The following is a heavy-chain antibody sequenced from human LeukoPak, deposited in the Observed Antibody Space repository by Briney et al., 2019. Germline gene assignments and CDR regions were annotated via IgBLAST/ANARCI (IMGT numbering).Heavy chain of an antibody. J-gene: IGHJ6*03. CDR1: GGTFSSYA. D-gene: IGHD5-18*01. CDR3: ARNGYSYGYDYYYMTS. V-gene: IGHV1-69*05. Sequence: GASVKVSCKASGGTFSSYAISWVRQAPGQGLEWMGGIIPIFGTANYAQEFQGRVTITTDESTSTAYMELSSLRSEDTAVYYCARNGYSYGYDYYYMTSGAKGPRSPSP. CDR2: IIPIFGTA.